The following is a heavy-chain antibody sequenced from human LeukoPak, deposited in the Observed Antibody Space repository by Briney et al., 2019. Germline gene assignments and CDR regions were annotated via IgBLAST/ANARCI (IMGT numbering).Heavy chain of an antibody. CDR2: INHSVGT. CDR3: ARGGQGLGT. CDR1: GGSFSSYY. D-gene: IGHD1-7*01. Sequence: ETLSLTCAVYGGSFSSYYWNWIRQPPGKGLEWIGEINHSVGTNYNPSLKSRVTISIDTSKNQFSLKLSSVTAADTAVYYCARGGQGLGTWGQGTLVTVSS. J-gene: IGHJ4*02. V-gene: IGHV4-34*01.